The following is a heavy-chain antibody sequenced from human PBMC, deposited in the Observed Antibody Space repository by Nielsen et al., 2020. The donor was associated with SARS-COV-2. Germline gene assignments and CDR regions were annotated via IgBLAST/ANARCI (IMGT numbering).Heavy chain of an antibody. J-gene: IGHJ4*02. V-gene: IGHV1-3*01. CDR3: ARYRGNWNYEGFDY. Sequence: WVRQAPGQGLEWMGWINAGNGNTKYSQKFQGRVTITRDTSASTAYMELSSLRSEDTAVYYCARYRGNWNYEGFDYWGQGTLVTVSS. CDR2: INAGNGNT. D-gene: IGHD1-7*01.